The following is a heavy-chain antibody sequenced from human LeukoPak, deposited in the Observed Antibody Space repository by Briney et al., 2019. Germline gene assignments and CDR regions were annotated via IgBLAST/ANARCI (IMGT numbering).Heavy chain of an antibody. D-gene: IGHD3-16*01. CDR3: ATDGGSYNAFDI. V-gene: IGHV1-24*01. CDR2: FDPEDGET. Sequence: GASVKVSCKVSGYTLTELSMHWVRQAPGKGLEWMGGFDPEDGETIYAQKFQGRVTMTEDTSTDTAYMELSSLRSEDTAVYYCATDGGSYNAFDIWGQGTMVTVSS. J-gene: IGHJ3*02. CDR1: GYTLTELS.